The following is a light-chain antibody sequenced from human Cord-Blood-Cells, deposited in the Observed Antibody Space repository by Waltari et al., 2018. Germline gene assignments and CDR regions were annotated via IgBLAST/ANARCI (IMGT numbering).Light chain of an antibody. Sequence: QSALTQPPPVSGSPGPSVTISCPGTSSDVGGYNYFSWYQQHPGKAPKLMIYDVSKRPSGVPDRFSGSKSGNTASLTISGLQAEDEADYYCCSYAGSYTFYVVFGGGTKLTVL. CDR2: DVS. J-gene: IGLJ2*01. V-gene: IGLV2-11*02. CDR3: CSYAGSYTFYVV. CDR1: SSDVGGYNY.